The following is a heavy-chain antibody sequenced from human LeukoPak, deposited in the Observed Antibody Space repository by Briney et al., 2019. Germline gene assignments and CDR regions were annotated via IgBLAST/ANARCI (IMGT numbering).Heavy chain of an antibody. CDR2: INEDGSEK. CDR3: ARLFVYGSGAEAFDY. J-gene: IGHJ4*02. V-gene: IGHV3-7*01. Sequence: GGSLRLSCAASAFTFSRYWTTWVRQAPGKGLEWGANINEDGSEKYYLDSVRGRFTISRDNAKNSLYLQMDSLRAEDTAVYYCARLFVYGSGAEAFDYWGQGALVTVSS. CDR1: AFTFSRYW. D-gene: IGHD3-10*01.